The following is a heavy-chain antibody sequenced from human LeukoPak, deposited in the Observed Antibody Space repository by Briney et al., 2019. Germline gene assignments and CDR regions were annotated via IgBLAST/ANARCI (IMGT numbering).Heavy chain of an antibody. CDR2: IYPGDSDT. CDR3: ARLPYYYDSSGALGAFDI. Sequence: GESLKISCKGSGYSFTSYWIGWVRQMPGKGLEWMGIIYPGDSDTRYSPSFQGQVTISADKSISTAYLQWSSLKASDTAMYYCARLPYYYDSSGALGAFDIWGQGTMVTVSS. CDR1: GYSFTSYW. J-gene: IGHJ3*02. D-gene: IGHD3-22*01. V-gene: IGHV5-51*01.